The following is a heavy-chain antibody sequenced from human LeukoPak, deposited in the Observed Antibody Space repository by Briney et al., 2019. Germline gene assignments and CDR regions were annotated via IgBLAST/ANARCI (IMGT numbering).Heavy chain of an antibody. CDR2: IYYSGST. D-gene: IGHD6-13*01. J-gene: IGHJ4*02. CDR1: GGSISSSSYY. V-gene: IGHV4-39*01. CDR3: ARGGLRYSIY. Sequence: SETLSLTCTVSGGSISSSSYYWGWIRQPPGKGLEWIGSIYYSGSTYYKPSLKSRVTISVETSKNQFSLKLSSVTAADTAVYYCARGGLRYSIYWGQGTLVTAYS.